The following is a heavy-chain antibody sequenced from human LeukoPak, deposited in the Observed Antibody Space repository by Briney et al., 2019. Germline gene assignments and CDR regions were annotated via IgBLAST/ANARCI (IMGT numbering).Heavy chain of an antibody. V-gene: IGHV1-18*01. Sequence: ASVKVSCKASGGTFSSYAISWVRQAPGQGLEWMGWISAQNGNTKYADKFQDRVAMTTDTSTNTAYMELRSLRSDDTAVYYCARDRNPPYYDTSGHYPHYFDYWGQGTLVTVSS. CDR3: ARDRNPPYYDTSGHYPHYFDY. J-gene: IGHJ4*02. CDR2: ISAQNGNT. CDR1: GGTFSSYA. D-gene: IGHD3-22*01.